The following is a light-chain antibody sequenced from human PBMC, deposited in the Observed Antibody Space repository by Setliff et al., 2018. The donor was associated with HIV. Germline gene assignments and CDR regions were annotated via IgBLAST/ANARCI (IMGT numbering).Light chain of an antibody. Sequence: LTQPRSVSGSPGQSGTISCTGTSSDVGYYNFVSWYQQHPGKAPKLMIYDVTKRPSGVPDRFSGSKSGNTASLTISGLQAEDEADYYCCSYAGSYTYVFGTGTKVTVL. J-gene: IGLJ1*01. CDR3: CSYAGSYTYV. CDR1: SSDVGYYNF. V-gene: IGLV2-11*01. CDR2: DVT.